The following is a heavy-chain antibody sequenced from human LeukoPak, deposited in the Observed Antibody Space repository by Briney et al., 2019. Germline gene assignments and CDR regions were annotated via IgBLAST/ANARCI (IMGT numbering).Heavy chain of an antibody. CDR2: IYYTGAT. D-gene: IGHD6-19*01. CDR3: ARGLKYDWLVGNTWFDH. V-gene: IGHV4-31*03. Sequence: SQTLSLTCTVSGGSIRRGGYFWNWIRHHPGKGLEWIGNIYYTGATYDNPSLKGRVAMSVDAAKNQFSLNLTSVTAEDTAAYFCARGLKYDWLVGNTWFDHWGQAIMVTVYS. CDR1: GGSIRRGGYF. J-gene: IGHJ5*02.